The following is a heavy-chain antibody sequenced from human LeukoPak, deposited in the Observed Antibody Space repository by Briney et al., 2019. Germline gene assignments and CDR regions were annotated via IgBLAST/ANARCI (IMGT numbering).Heavy chain of an antibody. V-gene: IGHV3-30*18. CDR1: GFTFSSYG. CDR3: AKDLKRGRGPLFGDRGLGYFDY. D-gene: IGHD3-10*01. J-gene: IGHJ4*02. Sequence: PGGSLRLSCAASGFTFSSYGMHWVRQAPGKGLEWVAVISYDGSNKYYAASVKGRFTISRDNSKNTLYLQMNSLRAEDTAVYYCAKDLKRGRGPLFGDRGLGYFDYWGQGTPVTVSS. CDR2: ISYDGSNK.